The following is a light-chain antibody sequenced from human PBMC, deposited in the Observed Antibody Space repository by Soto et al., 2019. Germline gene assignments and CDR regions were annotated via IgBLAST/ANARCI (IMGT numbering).Light chain of an antibody. CDR2: TAS. Sequence: DIQMTQSPSSLSASVGDRVTITCRASQSISNYLNWYQQKPGKAPKVLISTASSLQSGVPPRFSGSASGTDFNLPLSRPHPEEGATYYCQQSYSPPWTFGQGTKVEVK. CDR1: QSISNY. V-gene: IGKV1-39*01. CDR3: QQSYSPPWT. J-gene: IGKJ1*01.